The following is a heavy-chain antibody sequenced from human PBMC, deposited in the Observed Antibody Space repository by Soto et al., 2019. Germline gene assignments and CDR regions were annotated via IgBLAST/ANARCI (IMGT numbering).Heavy chain of an antibody. J-gene: IGHJ5*02. Sequence: PGGSLRLSCAASGFTFSNYGMHWVRQAAGKGLEWVAVISYDGSNKYYADSVRGRFTISRDNSKNTLYLQMSSLRAEDTAVYYCAKCPGIAAAGPPFDPWGQGTLVTVAS. CDR2: ISYDGSNK. CDR3: AKCPGIAAAGPPFDP. CDR1: GFTFSNYG. V-gene: IGHV3-30*18. D-gene: IGHD6-13*01.